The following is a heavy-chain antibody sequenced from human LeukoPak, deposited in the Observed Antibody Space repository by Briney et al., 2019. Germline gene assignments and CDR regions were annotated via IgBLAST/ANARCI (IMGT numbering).Heavy chain of an antibody. CDR3: ARRGGHGGSFDY. J-gene: IGHJ4*02. Sequence: GSLRLSCVASGFTFSSYAMSWVRQAPGKGLEWIGYIYYSGSGSTNYNPSLKSRVSISVDTSKNHFSLKLSSVTAADTAVYYCARRGGHGGSFDYWGQGTLVTVSS. V-gene: IGHV4-59*08. CDR1: GFTFSSYA. D-gene: IGHD4-23*01. CDR2: IYYSGSGST.